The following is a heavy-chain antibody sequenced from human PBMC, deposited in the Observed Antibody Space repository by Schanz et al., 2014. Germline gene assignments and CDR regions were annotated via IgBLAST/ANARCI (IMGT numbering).Heavy chain of an antibody. Sequence: EVQVVESGGGLVQPGGSLRLSCAASGFAFSNYAMNWVRQAPGKGLEWVSGISANGGSTHYADSVKGRFTISRDNSKNTLYLQMNSLRAEDTAVYYCVRDTDYHFDYWGQGTLVTVSS. CDR1: GFAFSNYA. D-gene: IGHD4-17*01. CDR3: VRDTDYHFDY. CDR2: ISANGGST. J-gene: IGHJ4*02. V-gene: IGHV3-23*04.